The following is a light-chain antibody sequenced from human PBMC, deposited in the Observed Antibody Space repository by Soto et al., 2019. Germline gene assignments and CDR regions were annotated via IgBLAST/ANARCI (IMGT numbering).Light chain of an antibody. CDR3: TSYTSSGTYV. V-gene: IGLV2-14*01. CDR1: SSDVGGYNY. Sequence: QSALTQPASVSGSPGQSITISCTGTSSDVGGYNYVSWHQQHPGKAPKLTIYDVSSRPSGVSNRFSASKSSNTASLTISGLQAEDEADYYCTSYTSSGTYVFGIGTKVTVL. J-gene: IGLJ1*01. CDR2: DVS.